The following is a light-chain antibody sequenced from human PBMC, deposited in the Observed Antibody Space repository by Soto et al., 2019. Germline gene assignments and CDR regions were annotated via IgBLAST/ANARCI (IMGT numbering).Light chain of an antibody. J-gene: IGKJ1*01. Sequence: IVMTQSPATLSVSPGERATLSCRASQNVNYNLAWYQQKPGQAPSLLIHYASIRATAIPARCSGSGSGTEFTLTISSLQSEDFAVYYCQQYNNWPRTFGQGTKVEIK. CDR1: QNVNYN. CDR2: YAS. V-gene: IGKV3-15*01. CDR3: QQYNNWPRT.